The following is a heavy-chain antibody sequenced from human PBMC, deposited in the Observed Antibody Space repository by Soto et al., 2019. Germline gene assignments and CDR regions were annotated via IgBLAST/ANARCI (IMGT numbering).Heavy chain of an antibody. J-gene: IGHJ6*02. CDR1: GDTFTSYG. D-gene: IGHD2-15*01. V-gene: IGHV1-18*01. CDR2: ISAYNGNT. Sequence: ASVKVSCKSPGDTFTSYGISWVRHAPGQGLEWMGWISAYNGNTNYAQKLQGRVTMTTDTSTSTAYMELRSLRSDDTAVYYCARVGSHSEYGMDVWGQGTTVTVSS. CDR3: ARVGSHSEYGMDV.